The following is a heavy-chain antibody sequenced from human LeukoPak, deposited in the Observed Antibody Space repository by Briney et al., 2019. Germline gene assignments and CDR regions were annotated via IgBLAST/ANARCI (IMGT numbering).Heavy chain of an antibody. CDR1: GFTFDDYA. V-gene: IGHV3-9*03. Sequence: GRSLRLSCAASGFTFDDYAMHWVRQAPGKGLEWVSGISWNSGSIGYADSVKGRFTISRDNAKNSLYLQMNSLRAEDMALYYCAKGAGLKQHYYYYMDVWGKGTTVTVSS. J-gene: IGHJ6*03. CDR3: AKGAGLKQHYYYYMDV. D-gene: IGHD5-18*01. CDR2: ISWNSGSI.